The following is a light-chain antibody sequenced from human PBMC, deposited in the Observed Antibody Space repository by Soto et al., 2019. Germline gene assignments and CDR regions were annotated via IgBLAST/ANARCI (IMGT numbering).Light chain of an antibody. CDR1: QSISSW. CDR2: KAS. V-gene: IGKV1-5*03. CDR3: QQYKSYST. Sequence: DIQMTQSPSTLSASVGDRVTITCRASQSISSWLAWYQQKPGKAPKLLIYKASSLESGVPSRFSGSGSGTEFTLTISSLQPDGFAAYYCQQYKSYSTFGQGTKLEIK. J-gene: IGKJ2*01.